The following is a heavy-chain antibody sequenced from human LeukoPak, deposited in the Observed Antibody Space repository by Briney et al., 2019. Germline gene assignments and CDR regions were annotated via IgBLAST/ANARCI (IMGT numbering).Heavy chain of an antibody. CDR1: GFTFDDYA. CDR2: ISWNSGSM. CDR3: AKDISDRGEMALNAFDI. J-gene: IGHJ3*02. Sequence: GRSLRLSCAASGFTFDDYAMHWVRHAPGKGLEWVSGISWNSGSMGYADSVKGRFTISRDNAKNSLYLQMNSLRAEDTALYYCAKDISDRGEMALNAFDIWGQGTMVTVSS. D-gene: IGHD5-24*01. V-gene: IGHV3-9*01.